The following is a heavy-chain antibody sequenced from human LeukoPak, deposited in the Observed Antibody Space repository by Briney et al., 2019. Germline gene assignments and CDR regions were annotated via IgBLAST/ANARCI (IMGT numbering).Heavy chain of an antibody. CDR1: GFTFSSYS. V-gene: IGHV3-21*01. J-gene: IGHJ4*02. CDR3: ARDGVYSVWCPVQSYYFDY. Sequence: GGSLRLSCAASGFTFSSYSMNWVRQAPGKGLEWVSSISSSSSYIYYADSVKGRFTISRDNAKNSLYLQMNSLRAEDTAVYYCARDGVYSVWCPVQSYYFDYWGQGTLVTVPS. CDR2: ISSSSSYI. D-gene: IGHD4/OR15-4a*01.